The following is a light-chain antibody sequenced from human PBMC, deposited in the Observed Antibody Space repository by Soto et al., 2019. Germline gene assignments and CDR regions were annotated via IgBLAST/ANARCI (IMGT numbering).Light chain of an antibody. CDR1: QSISSW. J-gene: IGKJ2*01. Sequence: DIQMTQSPSTLSASVGDRVTITCRASQSISSWLAWYQQKPGKAPKLLIYKASSLESGVPSRFRGSGSGTEFTLTISSLQPDDFATYYCQQYNSYLYTCGQGTKREIK. CDR3: QQYNSYLYT. V-gene: IGKV1-5*03. CDR2: KAS.